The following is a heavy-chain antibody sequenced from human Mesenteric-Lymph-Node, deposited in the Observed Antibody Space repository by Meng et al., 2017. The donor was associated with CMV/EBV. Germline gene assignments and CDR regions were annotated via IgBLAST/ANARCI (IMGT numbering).Heavy chain of an antibody. CDR2: ISSDGTT. CDR3: AKRRWDTVTTFLDY. V-gene: IGHV3-74*01. Sequence: CESSGFTFSRYWMHWVRQAPGKGLLWVSRISSDGTTTYADSVKGRFTISRDNSQNTLFLQMNSLRAEDTALYYCAKRRWDTVTTFLDYWGQGTLVTVSS. CDR1: GFTFSRYW. J-gene: IGHJ4*02. D-gene: IGHD4-11*01.